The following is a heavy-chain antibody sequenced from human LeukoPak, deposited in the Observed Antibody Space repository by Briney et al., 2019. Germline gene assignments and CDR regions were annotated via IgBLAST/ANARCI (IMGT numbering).Heavy chain of an antibody. CDR3: ARLRVWYDFWSGPSDAFDI. CDR1: GGSFSGYY. CDR2: INHSGST. V-gene: IGHV4-34*01. Sequence: PSETLSLTCAVYGGSFSGYYWSWVRQPPVKGLEWIGEINHSGSTNYNPSLKSRVTISVDTSKNQFSLKLSSVTAADTAVYYCARLRVWYDFWSGPSDAFDIWGQGTMVTVSS. J-gene: IGHJ3*02. D-gene: IGHD3-3*01.